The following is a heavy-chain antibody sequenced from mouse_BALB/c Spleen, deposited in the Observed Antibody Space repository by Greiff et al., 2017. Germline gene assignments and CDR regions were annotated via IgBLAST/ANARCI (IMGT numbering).Heavy chain of an antibody. CDR3: ARSELRLREAMDY. V-gene: IGHV5-17*02. D-gene: IGHD1-2*01. CDR2: ISSGSSTI. Sequence: EVHLVESGGGLVQPGGSRKLSCAASGFTFSSFGMHWVRQAPEKGLEWVAYISSGSSTIYYADTVKGRFTISRDNPKYTLFLQMTSLRSEDTDMYYCARSELRLREAMDYWGQGTSVTVSS. CDR1: GFTFSSFG. J-gene: IGHJ4*01.